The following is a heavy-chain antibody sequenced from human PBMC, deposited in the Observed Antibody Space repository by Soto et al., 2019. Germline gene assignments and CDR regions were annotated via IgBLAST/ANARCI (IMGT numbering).Heavy chain of an antibody. J-gene: IGHJ4*02. CDR1: GYSFSGYY. CDR3: VSLQTSGWPGVH. V-gene: IGHV1-2*02. CDR2: IYPNTETT. D-gene: IGHD6-25*01. Sequence: ASVKVSCKASGYSFSGYYVQWVRQAPGQGPEWLGWIYPNTETTDSSKKFQGRVTMTSDMSTRTVYMELRDLRSDDTAVYYCVSLQTSGWPGVHWGQGTLVTVSS.